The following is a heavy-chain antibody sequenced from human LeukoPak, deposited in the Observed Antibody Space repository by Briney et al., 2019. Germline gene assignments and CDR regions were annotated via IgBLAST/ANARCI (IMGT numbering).Heavy chain of an antibody. CDR2: ISYDGSNK. Sequence: GGSLRLSCAASGFTFSSYGMHWVRQAPGKGLEWVAVISYDGSNKYYADSVKGRFTISRDNSKNTLYLQMNSLRAEDTAVYYCAKDISGSGTAAQLWGQGTLVTVSS. D-gene: IGHD3-10*01. CDR1: GFTFSSYG. V-gene: IGHV3-30*18. J-gene: IGHJ4*02. CDR3: AKDISGSGTAAQL.